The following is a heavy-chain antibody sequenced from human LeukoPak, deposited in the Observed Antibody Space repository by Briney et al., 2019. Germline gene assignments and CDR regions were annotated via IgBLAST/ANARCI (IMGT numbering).Heavy chain of an antibody. D-gene: IGHD3-10*01. J-gene: IGHJ4*02. CDR3: ARDYYGSGIIGY. V-gene: IGHV1-2*02. CDR2: INPNSGGT. Sequence: ASVKVSCKASGYTFTGYYMHWVRQAPGQGLEWMGWINPNSGGTNYAQKFQGRVTMTRDTSISTAYMELSRLRSDDTAVYYCARDYYGSGIIGYWGQGTLVTVSS. CDR1: GYTFTGYY.